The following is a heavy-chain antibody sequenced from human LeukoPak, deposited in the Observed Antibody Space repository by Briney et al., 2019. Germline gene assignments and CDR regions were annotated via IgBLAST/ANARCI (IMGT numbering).Heavy chain of an antibody. CDR2: INTSGST. V-gene: IGHV4-61*02. D-gene: IGHD4-23*01. Sequence: SETLSLTCTVSGGSISSGSYYWSWIRQPAGKGLEWIGRINTSGSTNYNPSLKSRVTISVDTSKNQFSLKLSSVTAADTAVYYCARVPPRGRDYGGKLYYFDYWGQGTLVTVSS. CDR3: ARVPPRGRDYGGKLYYFDY. J-gene: IGHJ4*02. CDR1: GGSISSGSYY.